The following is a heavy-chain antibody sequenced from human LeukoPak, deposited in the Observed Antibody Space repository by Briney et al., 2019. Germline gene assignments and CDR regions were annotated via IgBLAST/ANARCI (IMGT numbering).Heavy chain of an antibody. D-gene: IGHD4-17*01. CDR1: GGSFGGYY. J-gene: IGHJ3*02. V-gene: IGHV4-34*01. Sequence: SETLSLTCAVYGGSFGGYYWSWIRQPPGKGLEWIGEINDSGSTNYIPSLKSRVTISVDRSKNQFSLKLSSVTAADTAVYYCAREYGDYAHDAFDIWGQGTMVTVSS. CDR3: AREYGDYAHDAFDI. CDR2: INDSGST.